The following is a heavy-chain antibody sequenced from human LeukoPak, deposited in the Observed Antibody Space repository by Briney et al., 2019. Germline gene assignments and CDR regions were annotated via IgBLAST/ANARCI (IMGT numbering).Heavy chain of an antibody. CDR1: GGSISTYY. V-gene: IGHV4-4*09. J-gene: IGHJ4*02. D-gene: IGHD1-1*01. CDR2: IYTTEST. Sequence: KSSETLSLTCTVSGGSISTYYWSWIRQPPGKGLEWIGYIYTTESTNYNPSLESRVTISVGTSKNQFSLMLSSVTAADTAFYYCARRRTTGTTGYFDYWGQGILVTVSS. CDR3: ARRRTTGTTGYFDY.